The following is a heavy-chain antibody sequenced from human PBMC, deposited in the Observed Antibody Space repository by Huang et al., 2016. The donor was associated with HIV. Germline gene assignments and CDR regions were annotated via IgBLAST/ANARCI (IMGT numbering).Heavy chain of an antibody. CDR3: ARLYYDSSGYYSKYFDL. Sequence: QVQLVQSGAEVKKPGASVKVSCKASGYTFTSYGISWVRQAPGQGLEWMGWIRAYKGKTKYAQKVQGRVTMTTETSTSTAYMELRSMRSDETAVYDCARLYYDSSGYYSKYFDLWGRGTLVTVSS. V-gene: IGHV1-18*04. D-gene: IGHD3-22*01. CDR1: GYTFTSYG. J-gene: IGHJ2*01. CDR2: IRAYKGKT.